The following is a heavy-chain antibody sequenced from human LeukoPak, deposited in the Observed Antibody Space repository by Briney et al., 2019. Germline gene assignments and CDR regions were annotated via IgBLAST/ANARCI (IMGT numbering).Heavy chain of an antibody. CDR1: GGSISTSTNY. CDR3: ARNKGQLAPFDY. CDR2: IYYTGSS. D-gene: IGHD6-6*01. V-gene: IGHV4-39*02. J-gene: IGHJ4*02. Sequence: PSETLSLTCTVSGGSISTSTNYWGWLRQPPGTGLEWIATIYYTGSSYYNPSLKNRVTIAVDTTRNLFSLKLSSVTAADTAVYFCARNKGQLAPFDYWGQGTLVTVSS.